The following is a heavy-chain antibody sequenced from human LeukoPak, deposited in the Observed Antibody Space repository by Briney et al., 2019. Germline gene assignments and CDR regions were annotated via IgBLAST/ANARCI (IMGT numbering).Heavy chain of an antibody. CDR2: IWYDGSNK. CDR1: GFTFTTYG. CDR3: AGGEPYVY. V-gene: IGHV3-33*01. J-gene: IGHJ4*02. D-gene: IGHD1-14*01. Sequence: PGGSLRLSCAASGFTFTTYGMHSVRQAPGKGLEWVAIIWYDGSNKYYADSVRGRFTISRDNSKNALYLQMNSLRVEDTAMYYCAGGEPYVYWGQGTLVTVSS.